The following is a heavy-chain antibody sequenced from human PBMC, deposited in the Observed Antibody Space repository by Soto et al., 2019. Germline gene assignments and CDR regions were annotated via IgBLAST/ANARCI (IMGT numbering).Heavy chain of an antibody. CDR2: IVVGSGNT. J-gene: IGHJ3*02. Sequence: ASVKVSCKASGFTFTSSAMQWVRQARGQRLEWIGWIVVGSGNTNYAQKFQERVTITRDMSTSTAYMELSSLRSEDTAVYYCAAEAHYDFWSGYWPDAFDIWGQGTMVTVSS. CDR1: GFTFTSSA. D-gene: IGHD3-3*01. V-gene: IGHV1-58*02. CDR3: AAEAHYDFWSGYWPDAFDI.